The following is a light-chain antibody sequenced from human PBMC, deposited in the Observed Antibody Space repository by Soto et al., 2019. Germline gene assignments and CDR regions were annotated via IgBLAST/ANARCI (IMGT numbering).Light chain of an antibody. CDR1: QSVSSNY. J-gene: IGKJ2*01. CDR3: QQYSSSLYT. V-gene: IGKV3-20*01. Sequence: EIVLTQSPGTLSLSPGERVTLSCRASQSVSSNYLAWYQHKPGQAPRPIIYGASARATGIPDRFSGSWSGTDFTLTISRLEPEDFAVYYCQQYSSSLYTFGQGTKLEIK. CDR2: GAS.